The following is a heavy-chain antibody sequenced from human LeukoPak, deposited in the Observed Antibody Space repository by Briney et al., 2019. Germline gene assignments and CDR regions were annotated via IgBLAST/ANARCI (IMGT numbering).Heavy chain of an antibody. CDR2: INHSGST. CDR3: ARGHHISSWGFDY. V-gene: IGHV4-34*01. D-gene: IGHD6-13*01. Sequence: PSETLSLTCAVYGGSFSGYYWSWIRQPPGKGLEWIGEINHSGSTNYNPSLKSRVTISVDTSKNQFSLQLNSVTPEDTAVYYCARGHHISSWGFDYWGQGTLVTVSS. J-gene: IGHJ4*02. CDR1: GGSFSGYY.